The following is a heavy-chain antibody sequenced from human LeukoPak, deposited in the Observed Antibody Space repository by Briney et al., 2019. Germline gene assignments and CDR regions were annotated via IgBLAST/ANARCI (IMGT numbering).Heavy chain of an antibody. Sequence: PGGSLRLSCAASGFTVSNKYMTWVRQAPGKGLEWVSLIYSDGRTYYADSVKGRCTISRDNSKNTLYLQMNSLRVEDTAVYYCARGSKSYGDYIRSRIHYFDYWGQGTLVTVSS. V-gene: IGHV3-53*01. CDR1: GFTVSNKY. CDR3: ARGSKSYGDYIRSRIHYFDY. CDR2: IYSDGRT. J-gene: IGHJ4*02. D-gene: IGHD4-17*01.